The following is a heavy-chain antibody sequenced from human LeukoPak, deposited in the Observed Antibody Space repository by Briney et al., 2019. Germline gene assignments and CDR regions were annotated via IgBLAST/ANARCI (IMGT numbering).Heavy chain of an antibody. CDR2: ISSSGSTI. CDR1: GFTFSDYY. V-gene: IGHV3-11*01. CDR3: ARDAQLGYCSGGSCSDAFDI. J-gene: IGHJ3*02. Sequence: GGSLRLSCEASGFTFSDYYMSWIRQAPGKGLEWVSYISSSGSTIYYADSVKGRFTISRDNAKNSVYLQMNSLRAEDTAVYYCARDAQLGYCSGGSCSDAFDIWGQGTMVTVSS. D-gene: IGHD2-15*01.